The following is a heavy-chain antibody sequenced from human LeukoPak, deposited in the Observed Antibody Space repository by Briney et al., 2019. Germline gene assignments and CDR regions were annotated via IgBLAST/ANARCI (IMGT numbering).Heavy chain of an antibody. D-gene: IGHD3-16*01. CDR2: INTDGSNT. V-gene: IGHV3-74*01. Sequence: GGSLRLSCAASGFTFSSYAMSWVRQVPGKGLVWVSRINTDGSNTDYADSVKGRFTISRDNAKNTLYLQMNSLRAEDTAVYYCARLSLTVGGYWGQGMLVTVSS. J-gene: IGHJ4*02. CDR3: ARLSLTVGGY. CDR1: GFTFSSYA.